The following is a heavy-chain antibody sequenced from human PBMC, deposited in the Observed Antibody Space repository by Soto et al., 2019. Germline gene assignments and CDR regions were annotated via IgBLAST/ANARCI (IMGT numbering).Heavy chain of an antibody. J-gene: IGHJ5*02. Sequence: QVQLQESGPGLVKPSQTLSLTCTVSGGSISSGDYYWSWIRQPPGKGLEWIGYIYYSGSTYYNPSLKRRGTISVDTSKNQFSLKLSSVTAADPAVYYCARGGRGYSYGYGQSHVAWFDPWGQGTLVTVSS. CDR2: IYYSGST. CDR1: GGSISSGDYY. CDR3: ARGGRGYSYGYGQSHVAWFDP. D-gene: IGHD5-18*01. V-gene: IGHV4-30-4*01.